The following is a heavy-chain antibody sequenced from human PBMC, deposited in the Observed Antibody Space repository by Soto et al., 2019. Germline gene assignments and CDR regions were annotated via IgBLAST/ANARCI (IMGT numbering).Heavy chain of an antibody. J-gene: IGHJ4*02. Sequence: GGSLRLSCAASGFTFRIYGMHWVRQAPGKGLEWVAVISYDGSNKYYADSVKGRFTISRDNSKNTLYLQMNSLRAEDTAVYYCAKVTVGATRYFDYWGQGTLVTVSS. V-gene: IGHV3-30*18. CDR3: AKVTVGATRYFDY. CDR1: GFTFRIYG. D-gene: IGHD1-26*01. CDR2: ISYDGSNK.